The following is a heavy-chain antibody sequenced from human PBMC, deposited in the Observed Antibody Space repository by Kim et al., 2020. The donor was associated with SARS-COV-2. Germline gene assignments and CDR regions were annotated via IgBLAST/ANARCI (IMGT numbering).Heavy chain of an antibody. CDR2: INPNSGGT. Sequence: ASVKVSCKAAGYTFTDYFMHWVRQAPGQGLEWMGRINPNSGGTEYGQKFQGRVTMTRDTSISTAYMELSRLTSDDTAIYYCARVGCSSTSCLNWFDPWGQGTLVTVSS. CDR1: GYTFTDYF. D-gene: IGHD2-2*01. V-gene: IGHV1-2*06. CDR3: ARVGCSSTSCLNWFDP. J-gene: IGHJ5*02.